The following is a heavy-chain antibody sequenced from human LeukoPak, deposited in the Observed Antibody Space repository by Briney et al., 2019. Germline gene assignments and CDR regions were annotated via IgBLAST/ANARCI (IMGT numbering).Heavy chain of an antibody. J-gene: IGHJ6*02. CDR2: ISGSGGST. CDR1: GLTFRSFS. CDR3: GRIAINANNGMDV. V-gene: IGHV3-23*01. D-gene: IGHD1/OR15-1a*01. Sequence: GGSLRLSCAASGLTFRSFSVSWVRQAPGKGLEWVSAISGSGGSTYSADRVEGLFTIPRENSKNTLFLKMNSLRAEDTAVYYCGRIAINANNGMDVWGQGTTVTVSS.